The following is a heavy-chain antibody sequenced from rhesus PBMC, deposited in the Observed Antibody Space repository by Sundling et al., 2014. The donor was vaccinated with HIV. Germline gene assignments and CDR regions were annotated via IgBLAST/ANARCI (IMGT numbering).Heavy chain of an antibody. CDR3: ARAAIGVVELTAPLRSFDY. Sequence: QVQLQESGPGLVKPSDTLSLTCAVSGGSITGYYWNWIRQPPGKGLEWIGFIGGSTGSPYYNPSLESRVTFSADTSKNHLSLKLNSVTAADTAVYYCARAAIGVVELTAPLRSFDYWGQGVLVTVSS. V-gene: IGHV4-165*01. CDR2: IGGSTGSP. J-gene: IGHJ4*01. D-gene: IGHD2-15*01. CDR1: GGSITGYY.